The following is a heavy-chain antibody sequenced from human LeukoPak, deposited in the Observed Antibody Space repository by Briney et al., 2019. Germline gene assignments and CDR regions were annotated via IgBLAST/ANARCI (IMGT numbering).Heavy chain of an antibody. V-gene: IGHV4-39*07. CDR1: GGSISSSSYY. Sequence: SETLSLTCTVSGGSISSSSYYWGWIRQPPGKGLEWIGSIYYSGSTYYNPSLKSRVTISVDRSKNQFSLKLSSVTAADTAVYYCARVEVATIPYFDYWGQGTLVTVSS. D-gene: IGHD5-12*01. CDR3: ARVEVATIPYFDY. CDR2: IYYSGST. J-gene: IGHJ4*02.